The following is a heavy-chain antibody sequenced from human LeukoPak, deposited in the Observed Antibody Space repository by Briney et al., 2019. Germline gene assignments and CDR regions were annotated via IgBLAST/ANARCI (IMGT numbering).Heavy chain of an antibody. CDR2: IYYTGST. CDR3: ARRRGWYPVDY. Sequence: SEALSLTCTVSGGSISSSSYYWGWIRQPPGKGLEWVGTIYYTGSTYYNPSLKSRVTISVDTSKNQCSLKLSSVTAADTAVYYCARRRGWYPVDYWGQGTLVTVSS. V-gene: IGHV4-39*01. D-gene: IGHD6-19*01. CDR1: GGSISSSSYY. J-gene: IGHJ4*02.